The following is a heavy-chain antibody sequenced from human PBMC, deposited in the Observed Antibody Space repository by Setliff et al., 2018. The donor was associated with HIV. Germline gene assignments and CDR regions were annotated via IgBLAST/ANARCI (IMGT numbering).Heavy chain of an antibody. Sequence: GVLRLSCAAPGFTFSSYEMNWVRQAPGKGLEWVSYISSSGSTIYYADSVKGRFTISRDNAKSSVYLHMSSLTAEDTAVYYCARDRPNWAMDYWGQGTLVTVSS. CDR2: ISSSGSTI. V-gene: IGHV3-48*03. J-gene: IGHJ4*02. CDR1: GFTFSSYE. D-gene: IGHD7-27*01. CDR3: ARDRPNWAMDY.